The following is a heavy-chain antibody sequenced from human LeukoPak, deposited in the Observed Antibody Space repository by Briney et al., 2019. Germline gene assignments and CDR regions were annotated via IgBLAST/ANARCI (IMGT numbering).Heavy chain of an antibody. CDR1: GFTFDDYA. V-gene: IGHV3-9*01. CDR2: ISWNSGSI. CDR3: AKGTLFGY. Sequence: QTGGSLRLSCAASGFTFDDYAMHWVRQAPGKGLEWVSGISWNSGSIGYADSVKSRFTISRDNAKNSLYLQMNSLRAEDTALYYCAKGTLFGYWGQGTLVTVSS. J-gene: IGHJ4*02.